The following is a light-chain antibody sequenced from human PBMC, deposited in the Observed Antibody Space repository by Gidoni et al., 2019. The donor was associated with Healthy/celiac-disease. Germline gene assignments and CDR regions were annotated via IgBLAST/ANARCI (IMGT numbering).Light chain of an antibody. Sequence: DIVMTQSPDSLAVSLGERATINCKSSQSVLYSSNNKNYLAWYQQKPGKPPKLLIYWASTRESGVPDRFSGSGSGTDFTLTISSLQAEDVAVYYCQQYYSTPPPLTFGGGTKVEIK. J-gene: IGKJ4*01. V-gene: IGKV4-1*01. CDR1: QSVLYSSNNKNY. CDR3: QQYYSTPPPLT. CDR2: WAS.